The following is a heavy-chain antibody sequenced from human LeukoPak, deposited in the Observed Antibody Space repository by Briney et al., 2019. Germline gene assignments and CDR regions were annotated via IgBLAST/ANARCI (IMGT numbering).Heavy chain of an antibody. Sequence: SETLSLTCTVSGGSISSTNCYWGWIRQPPGKGLEWIGGINYIGSIFDNLSLKSRVTISVDSSKDLFSLKLNSVTAADTAVYYCARLGGEMVTSYMDVWGKGTTVTVSS. CDR2: INYIGSI. V-gene: IGHV4-39*01. CDR1: GGSISSTNCY. J-gene: IGHJ6*03. D-gene: IGHD5-24*01. CDR3: ARLGGEMVTSYMDV.